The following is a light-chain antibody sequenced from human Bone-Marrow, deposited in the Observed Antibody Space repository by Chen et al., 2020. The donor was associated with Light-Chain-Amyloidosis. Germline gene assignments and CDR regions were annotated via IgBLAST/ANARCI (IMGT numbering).Light chain of an antibody. J-gene: IGLJ2*01. CDR1: SSDGGGYNH. CDR3: SSYTSSRTLV. CDR2: DVS. Sequence: QSALTHPASVSVSLGQSITISCLGTSSDGGGYNHVSWYQQHPGKAPTLMIYDVSNRPSGVSTRFSGSKSGNTASLTISGLQAEDEADYYCSSYTSSRTLVFGGGTKLTVL. V-gene: IGLV2-14*03.